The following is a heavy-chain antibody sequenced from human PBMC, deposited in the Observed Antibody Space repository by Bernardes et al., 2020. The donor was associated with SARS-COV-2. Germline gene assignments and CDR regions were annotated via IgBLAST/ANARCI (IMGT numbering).Heavy chain of an antibody. CDR1: GGSISSYY. J-gene: IGHJ4*02. CDR3: ARAGVGAMEFDY. Sequence: SETLSLTCTVSGGSISSYYWSWIRQPPGKGLEWIGYIYYSGSTNYNPSLKSRVTISVDTSKNQFSLKLSSVTAADTAVYYCARAGVGAMEFDYWGQGTLVTVSS. CDR2: IYYSGST. V-gene: IGHV4-59*01. D-gene: IGHD1-26*01.